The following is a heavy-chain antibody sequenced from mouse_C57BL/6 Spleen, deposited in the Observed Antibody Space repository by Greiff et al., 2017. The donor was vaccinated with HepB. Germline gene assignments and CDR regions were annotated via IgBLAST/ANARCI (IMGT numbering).Heavy chain of an antibody. D-gene: IGHD1-1*01. CDR2: IYPRSGNN. CDR1: GYTFTSYG. J-gene: IGHJ2*01. Sequence: QVQLQQSGAELARPGASVKLSCKASGYTFTSYGISWVKQRTGQGLEWIGEIYPRSGNNYYNEKFKGKATLTADKSDSTAYLERRSLTSEDSAVYFCARGDTTVPLDYWGQGTTLTVSS. V-gene: IGHV1-81*01. CDR3: ARGDTTVPLDY.